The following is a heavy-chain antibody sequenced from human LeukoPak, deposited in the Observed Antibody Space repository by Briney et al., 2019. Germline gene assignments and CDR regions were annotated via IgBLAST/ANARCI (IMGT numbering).Heavy chain of an antibody. D-gene: IGHD6-19*01. CDR1: GYTFTSYG. Sequence: GASVKVSCKASGYTFTSYGISWVRQATGQGLEWMGWMNPNSGNTGYAQKFQGRVTMTRNTSISTAYMELSSLRSEDTAVYYCARGSGWYGWVYYYYGMDVWGQGTTVTVSS. J-gene: IGHJ6*02. CDR2: MNPNSGNT. V-gene: IGHV1-8*02. CDR3: ARGSGWYGWVYYYYGMDV.